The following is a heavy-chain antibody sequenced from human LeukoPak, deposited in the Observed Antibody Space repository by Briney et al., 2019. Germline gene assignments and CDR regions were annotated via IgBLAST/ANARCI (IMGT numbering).Heavy chain of an antibody. Sequence: GGSLRLSCAASGFTFSSYWMHWVRQAPGKGLVWVSRINSDGSSTSYADSVKGRFTISRDNAKNTLYLQMNSLRAEDTAVYYCARVPGTVGAQEFWFDPWGQGTLVTVSS. CDR1: GFTFSSYW. D-gene: IGHD1-26*01. J-gene: IGHJ5*02. CDR2: INSDGSST. V-gene: IGHV3-74*01. CDR3: ARVPGTVGAQEFWFDP.